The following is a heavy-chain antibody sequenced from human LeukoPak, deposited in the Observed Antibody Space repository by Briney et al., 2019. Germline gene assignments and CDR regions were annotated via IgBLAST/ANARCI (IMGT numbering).Heavy chain of an antibody. CDR2: IYYSGST. J-gene: IGHJ4*02. Sequence: SETLSLTCTVSGGSISSSSYYWGWIRQPPGKGLEWIGSIYYSGSTYYNPSLKSRVTISVDTSKNQFSLKLSSVTAADTAVYYCARAHYYLDYGDYDPFDYWGQGTLVTVSS. D-gene: IGHD4-17*01. CDR3: ARAHYYLDYGDYDPFDY. CDR1: GGSISSSSYY. V-gene: IGHV4-39*01.